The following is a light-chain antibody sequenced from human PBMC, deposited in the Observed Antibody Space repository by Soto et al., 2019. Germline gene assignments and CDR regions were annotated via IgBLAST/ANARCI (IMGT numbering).Light chain of an antibody. V-gene: IGKV1-39*01. J-gene: IGKJ4*01. CDR2: GAT. Sequence: DIQMTQSPSSLSASVGDRVTIACRATQSINIYLNWYQQKPGKAPKLLIYGATTLQSGVPSRFSADGSGTNFNLTISSLQPEDFATYYCQQCDNFPLTFGAGTKLEIK. CDR3: QQCDNFPLT. CDR1: QSINIY.